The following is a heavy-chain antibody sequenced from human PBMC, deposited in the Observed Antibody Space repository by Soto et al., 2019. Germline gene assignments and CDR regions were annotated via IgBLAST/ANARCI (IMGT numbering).Heavy chain of an antibody. CDR1: GYTFTTYG. CDR2: ISPHNGNT. Sequence: ASVKVSCKASGYTFTTYGLSWVRQAPGQGLEWMGWISPHNGNTNYAQKLQGRVTMTTDTSTNTAYMELRSLRSDDTAVYYCVRDGNLVTSPFDNWGQGTLVTVSS. V-gene: IGHV1-18*04. J-gene: IGHJ4*02. CDR3: VRDGNLVTSPFDN. D-gene: IGHD3-9*01.